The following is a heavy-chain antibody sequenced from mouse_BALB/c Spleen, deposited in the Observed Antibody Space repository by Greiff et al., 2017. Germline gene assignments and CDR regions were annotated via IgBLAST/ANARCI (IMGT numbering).Heavy chain of an antibody. V-gene: IGHV5-12-1*01. CDR3: ARHGHGNYEVYAMDY. J-gene: IGHJ4*01. CDR1: GFAFSSYD. D-gene: IGHD2-1*01. CDR2: ISSGGGST. Sequence: EVQLVESGGGLVKPGGSLKLSCAASGFAFSSYDMSWVRQTPEKWLEWVAYISSGGGSTYYPDTVKGRFTISRDNAKNTLYLQMSSLKSEDTAMYYCARHGHGNYEVYAMDYWGQGTSVTVSS.